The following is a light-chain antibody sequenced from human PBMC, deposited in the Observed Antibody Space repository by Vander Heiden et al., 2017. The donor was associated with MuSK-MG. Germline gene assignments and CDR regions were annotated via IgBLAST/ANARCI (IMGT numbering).Light chain of an antibody. J-gene: IGKJ1*01. CDR2: AAS. CDR3: QRSDNTIWT. V-gene: IGKV1-39*01. Sequence: DIQLTQSPSSLSASVGDRVTITCRASQTVTGYLNWYQQKPGEAPKLLIFAASRSQSGVPSRFSGSASGTDFALTVRLLHPEDFATYYCQRSDNTIWTFGPGTKVEIK. CDR1: QTVTGY.